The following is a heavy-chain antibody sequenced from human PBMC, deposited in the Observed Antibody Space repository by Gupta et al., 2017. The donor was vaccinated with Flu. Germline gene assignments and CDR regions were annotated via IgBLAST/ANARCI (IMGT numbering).Heavy chain of an antibody. CDR2: ISWNSGSI. CDR1: GFTFDDYA. D-gene: IGHD6-19*01. V-gene: IGHV3-9*01. J-gene: IGHJ4*02. CDR3: AKVGGSGWLGYFDY. Sequence: EVQLVESGGGLVQPGRSLRLSCAASGFTFDDYAMHWVRQAPGKGLEWVSGISWNSGSIGYADSVKGRFTISRDNAKNSLYLQMNSLRAEDTALYYCAKVGGSGWLGYFDYWGQGTLVTVSS.